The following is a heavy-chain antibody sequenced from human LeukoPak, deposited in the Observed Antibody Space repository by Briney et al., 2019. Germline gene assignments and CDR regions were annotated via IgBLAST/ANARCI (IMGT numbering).Heavy chain of an antibody. CDR2: ISYDGSNT. V-gene: IGHV3-30*18. CDR1: GFTFTTYC. D-gene: IGHD3-9*01. CDR3: AKDAGALRYFDWLGSLDGMDV. Sequence: GRTLRLFCAASGFTFTTYCMHWVRQPPGKGLEWVAIISYDGSNTYYADSVKGRFTISRDNSKNTLYLQMNGLRAEDTAVYYCAKDAGALRYFDWLGSLDGMDVWGQGTTVTVSS. J-gene: IGHJ6*02.